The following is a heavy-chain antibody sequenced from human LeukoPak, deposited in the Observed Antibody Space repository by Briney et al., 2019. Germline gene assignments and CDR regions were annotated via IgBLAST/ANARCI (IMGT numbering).Heavy chain of an antibody. Sequence: SVNVSCKASGGTFSIYAISWVRQAPGQGLEWMGGIIPIFGTANYAQKFQGRVTITADESTSTAYMELSGLRSEDTAVYYCARDGGLRYFDWSRGGFDYWGQGTLVTVSS. D-gene: IGHD3-9*01. CDR3: ARDGGLRYFDWSRGGFDY. CDR1: GGTFSIYA. J-gene: IGHJ4*02. V-gene: IGHV1-69*13. CDR2: IIPIFGTA.